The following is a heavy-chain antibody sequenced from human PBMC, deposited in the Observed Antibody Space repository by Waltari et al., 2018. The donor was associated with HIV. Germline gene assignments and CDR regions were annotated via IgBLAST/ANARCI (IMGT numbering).Heavy chain of an antibody. CDR1: GFTFLSHA. D-gene: IGHD5-18*01. Sequence: IQLLQSGGGVVRPGGSLRLSCAASGFTFLSHAMHWVRQAPAKGLEWVAVISSDGFTKYVDSVKGRFTVSRDISKSTLYVQMNNLRPDDTAVYYCARAFGFSNSGPVGYWGQGTLVIVSS. J-gene: IGHJ4*02. CDR2: ISSDGFTK. V-gene: IGHV3-30*03. CDR3: ARAFGFSNSGPVGY.